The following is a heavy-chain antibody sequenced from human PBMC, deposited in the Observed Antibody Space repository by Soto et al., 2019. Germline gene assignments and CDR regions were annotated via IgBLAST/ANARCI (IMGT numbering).Heavy chain of an antibody. V-gene: IGHV3-23*01. D-gene: IGHD2-21*01. J-gene: IGHJ4*02. CDR3: AKDAAPHCGGEFFLDY. CDR2: ISGSGGST. Sequence: EVQLLESGGGLVQPGGSLRLSCAASGFTFSSYAMSWVRQAPGKGLEWVSAISGSGGSTYYADSVKGRFTISRDNSKNALYLQMNSLRAEDTAVYDCAKDAAPHCGGEFFLDYWGQGTLVPVS. CDR1: GFTFSSYA.